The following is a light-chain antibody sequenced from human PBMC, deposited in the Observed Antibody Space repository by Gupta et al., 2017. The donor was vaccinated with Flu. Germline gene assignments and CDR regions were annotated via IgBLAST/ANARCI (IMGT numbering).Light chain of an antibody. V-gene: IGLV2-23*01. Sequence: QSALTQHASVSGSPGQSITISCTGTSSDVGSYNLVSWYQQHTGKAPKLMIYEGSKRPSGVSNRFSGSKSGNTASLTISGLQAEDEADYYCCSYAGSSTFYVFGTGTKVTVL. J-gene: IGLJ1*01. CDR2: EGS. CDR1: SSDVGSYNL. CDR3: CSYAGSSTFYV.